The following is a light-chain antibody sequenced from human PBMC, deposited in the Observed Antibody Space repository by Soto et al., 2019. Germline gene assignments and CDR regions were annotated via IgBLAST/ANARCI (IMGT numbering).Light chain of an antibody. V-gene: IGLV2-8*01. Sequence: QSVLTQPPSASGSPGQSVTISCTGTSSDVGGYDYVSWYQQHPGKVHKLMIYEVSKRPSGVPDRFSGSKSGNTASLTVSGLQAEDEADYYCSSYAGSNIYVFGTGTKVTVL. CDR2: EVS. J-gene: IGLJ1*01. CDR3: SSYAGSNIYV. CDR1: SSDVGGYDY.